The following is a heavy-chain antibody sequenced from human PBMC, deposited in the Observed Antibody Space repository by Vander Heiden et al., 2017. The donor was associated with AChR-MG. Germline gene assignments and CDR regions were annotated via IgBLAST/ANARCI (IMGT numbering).Heavy chain of an antibody. CDR1: GYTFTSYY. CDR3: ARTLVVPAAVPSAGGWFDP. D-gene: IGHD2-2*02. J-gene: IGHJ5*02. Sequence: QVQLVQSGAEVKKPGASVKVSCKASGYTFTSYYMHWVRQAPGQGLEWMGIINPSGGSTSYAQKFQGRVTMTRDTSTSTVYMELSSLRSEDTAVYYCARTLVVPAAVPSAGGWFDPWGQGTLVTVSS. V-gene: IGHV1-46*01. CDR2: INPSGGST.